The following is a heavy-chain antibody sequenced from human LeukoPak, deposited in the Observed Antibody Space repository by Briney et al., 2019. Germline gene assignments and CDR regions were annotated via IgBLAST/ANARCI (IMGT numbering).Heavy chain of an antibody. CDR2: IYYSGST. CDR1: GGSISSGDYY. D-gene: IGHD5-18*01. V-gene: IGHV4-30-4*08. Sequence: SETLSLTCTVSGGSISSGDYYWSWIRQPPGKGLEWIGYIYYSGSTYYNPSLKSRVTISVDTSKNQFSLKLSSVTAADTAVYYCARRGAVDTAMVGFDPWGQGTLVTVSS. J-gene: IGHJ5*02. CDR3: ARRGAVDTAMVGFDP.